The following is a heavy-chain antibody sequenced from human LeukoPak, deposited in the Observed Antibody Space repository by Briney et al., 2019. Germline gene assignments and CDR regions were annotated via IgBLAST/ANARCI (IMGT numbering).Heavy chain of an antibody. CDR1: GFTFSSYE. CDR3: ARERPRMDV. V-gene: IGHV3-48*03. Sequence: GGSLRLSCAASGFTFSSYEMNWVRQAPGKGLEWVSYISSSGSTIYYADSVKGRFTISRDNAKNSLYLQMNSLRAEDTAVYYCARERPRMDVWGQGTTVTVSS. J-gene: IGHJ6*02. CDR2: ISSSGSTI.